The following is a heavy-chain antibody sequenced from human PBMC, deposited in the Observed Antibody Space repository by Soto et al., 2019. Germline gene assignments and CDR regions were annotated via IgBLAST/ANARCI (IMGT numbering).Heavy chain of an antibody. V-gene: IGHV4-34*01. CDR3: ARGSMIQLWSRYYFDY. Sequence: QVQLQQWGAGLLKPSETLSLTCAVYGGSFSGYYWSWIRQPPGKGLEWIGEINHSGSTNYNPSLKRRVTISVDTSKNQFSLKLSSVTAADTAVYYCARGSMIQLWSRYYFDYWGQGTLVTVSS. D-gene: IGHD5-18*01. CDR2: INHSGST. J-gene: IGHJ4*02. CDR1: GGSFSGYY.